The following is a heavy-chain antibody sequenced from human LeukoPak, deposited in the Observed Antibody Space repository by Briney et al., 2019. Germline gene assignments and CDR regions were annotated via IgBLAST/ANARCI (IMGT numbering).Heavy chain of an antibody. CDR1: GAPITSCH. CDR2: LYTTGTT. V-gene: IGHV4-4*07. J-gene: IGHJ3*02. CDR3: VRDGANLEEPNDAFDT. D-gene: IGHD3-3*01. Sequence: SDTLSLTCAVSGAPITSCHWIWAPQSAGEGLEGIGRLYTTGTTNYNPSLKSRVTMSGDSSKNQLFLTLTSVTTADTAVYYCVRDGANLEEPNDAFDTWGQGTLLT.